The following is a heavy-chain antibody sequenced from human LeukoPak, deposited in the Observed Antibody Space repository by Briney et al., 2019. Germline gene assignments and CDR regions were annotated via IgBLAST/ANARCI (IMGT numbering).Heavy chain of an antibody. CDR2: IYYSGST. D-gene: IGHD6-13*01. V-gene: IGHV4-59*11. CDR3: AVRGIAAMRNCYYMDV. Sequence: SETLSLTCTVSGGSISSHYWSWIRQPPGKGLEWIGYIYYSGSTNYNPSLKSRVTISVDTSKNQFSLKLSSVTAADTAVYYCAVRGIAAMRNCYYMDVWGKGTTGIVS. CDR1: GGSISSHY. J-gene: IGHJ6*03.